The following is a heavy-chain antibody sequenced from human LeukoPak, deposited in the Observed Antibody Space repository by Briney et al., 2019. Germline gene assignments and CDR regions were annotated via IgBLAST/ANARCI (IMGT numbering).Heavy chain of an antibody. V-gene: IGHV3-48*03. D-gene: IGHD3-16*02. CDR3: ARAGDYVWGSYRYPGDFDY. CDR1: GFTFGSYE. Sequence: GGSLRLSCAASGFTFGSYEMNWVRQAPGKGLEWVSYISSSGSTIYYADSVKGRFTISRDDAKNSLYLQMNSLRAEDTAVYYCARAGDYVWGSYRYPGDFDYWGQGTLVTVSS. CDR2: ISSSGSTI. J-gene: IGHJ4*02.